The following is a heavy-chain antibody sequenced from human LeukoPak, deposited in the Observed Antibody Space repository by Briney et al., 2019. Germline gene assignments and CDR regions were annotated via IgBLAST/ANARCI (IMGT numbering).Heavy chain of an antibody. CDR1: GYSFTGYY. D-gene: IGHD3-3*01. Sequence: ASVKVSCKASGYSFTGYYLHWVRQAPGQGLEWMGWINPSSGGTNYAQKFQGRVSMTRDTSINTAYVELNRLRPDDTAVYFCARDYDTIFGVLIPFDYWGQGTLVTVAS. CDR3: ARDYDTIFGVLIPFDY. J-gene: IGHJ4*02. V-gene: IGHV1-2*02. CDR2: INPSSGGT.